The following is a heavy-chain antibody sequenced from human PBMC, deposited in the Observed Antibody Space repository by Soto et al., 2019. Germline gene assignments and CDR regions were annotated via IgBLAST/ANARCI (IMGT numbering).Heavy chain of an antibody. Sequence: SETLSLTCTVSGGSVRSGSYYWSWIRQPPGKGLEWIGYIYYSGTTNYNPSLKSRVTTSVDTSKNQFSLKLSSVTAADTAVYYCARVEDYGDYFDYWGQGTLVTVSS. CDR3: ARVEDYGDYFDY. V-gene: IGHV4-61*01. J-gene: IGHJ4*02. D-gene: IGHD4-17*01. CDR2: IYYSGTT. CDR1: GGSVRSGSYY.